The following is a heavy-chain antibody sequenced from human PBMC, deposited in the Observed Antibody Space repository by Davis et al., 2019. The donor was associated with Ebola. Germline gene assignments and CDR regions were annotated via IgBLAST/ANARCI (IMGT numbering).Heavy chain of an antibody. CDR2: INPNSGGT. D-gene: IGHD4-17*01. Sequence: ASVKVSCKASGFTFTSSAVHWVRQAPGQGLEWMGWINPNSGGTNYAQKFQGWVTMTRDTSISTAYMELSRLRSDDTAVYYCARVGTTVTTFDYWGQGTLVTVSS. J-gene: IGHJ4*02. V-gene: IGHV1-2*04. CDR3: ARVGTTVTTFDY. CDR1: GFTFTSSA.